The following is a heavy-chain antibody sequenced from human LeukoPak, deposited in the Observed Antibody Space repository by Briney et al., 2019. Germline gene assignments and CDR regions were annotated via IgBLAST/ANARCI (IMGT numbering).Heavy chain of an antibody. J-gene: IGHJ5*02. CDR2: ISYDGSIK. CDR3: AKLPREYCSSTSCPNWFDT. D-gene: IGHD2-2*01. Sequence: GRSLRLSCAASGFTFSNFAMHWVRQAPGKGLEWVAVISYDGSIKYYADSVKGRFTTSRDNSENTLYLQMNSLRAEDTAVYYCAKLPREYCSSTSCPNWFDTWGQGTLVTVSS. V-gene: IGHV3-30*04. CDR1: GFTFSNFA.